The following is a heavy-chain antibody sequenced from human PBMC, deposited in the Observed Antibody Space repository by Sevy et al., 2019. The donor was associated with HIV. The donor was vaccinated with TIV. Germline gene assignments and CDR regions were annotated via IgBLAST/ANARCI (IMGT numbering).Heavy chain of an antibody. CDR2: IKSKTDGGTT. Sequence: GGSLRLSCAASGFTLSNAWMSWVRQAPGKGLEWVGRIKSKTDGGTTDYAAPVKVRFTISRDDSKTTLYLQMNSLKTEDTAVYYCTTFLTSESFWFDPWGQGSLVTVSS. D-gene: IGHD4-17*01. J-gene: IGHJ5*02. CDR3: TTFLTSESFWFDP. V-gene: IGHV3-15*01. CDR1: GFTLSNAW.